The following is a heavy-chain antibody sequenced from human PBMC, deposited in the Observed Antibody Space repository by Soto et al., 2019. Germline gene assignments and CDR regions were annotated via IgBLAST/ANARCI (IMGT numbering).Heavy chain of an antibody. CDR3: ARVSMAPHTAIFYYDY. J-gene: IGHJ4*02. CDR2: ISAGNGNT. Sequence: XSVKVSCKASGYTFSSYTLHWVRQAPGQSFEWLGWISAGNGNTKSSQKFQDRVTFDRNTSASTVSMELNSLRSEDTAIYYCARVSMAPHTAIFYYDYWGQGTLVTVSS. D-gene: IGHD3-3*01. V-gene: IGHV1-3*01. CDR1: GYTFSSYT.